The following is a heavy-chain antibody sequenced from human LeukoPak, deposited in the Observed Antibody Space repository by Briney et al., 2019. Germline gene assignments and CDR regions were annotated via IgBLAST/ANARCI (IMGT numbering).Heavy chain of an antibody. CDR2: ISAYNGNT. D-gene: IGHD1-1*01. Sequence: ASVKVSCTASGYTFTSYDINWVRQATGQGLEWMGWISAYNGNTNYAQKLQGRVTMTTDTSTSTAYMELRSLRSDDTAVYYCARDPWNDPPYWGQGTLVTVSS. CDR3: ARDPWNDPPY. J-gene: IGHJ4*02. CDR1: GYTFTSYD. V-gene: IGHV1-18*01.